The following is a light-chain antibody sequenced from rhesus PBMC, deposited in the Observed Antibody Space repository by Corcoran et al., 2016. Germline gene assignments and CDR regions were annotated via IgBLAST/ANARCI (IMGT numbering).Light chain of an antibody. Sequence: EIVMTQSPATLSLSPGERATLSCRASQSVSSSVAWYQQKPGQAPRLLIYGASSRATGIPDRFSGSGSGTGFTLPISSLEPEDVAVYYCLQHSNWPRTFGQGTKVEIK. V-gene: IGKV3-24*01. CDR2: GAS. J-gene: IGKJ1*01. CDR1: QSVSSS. CDR3: LQHSNWPRT.